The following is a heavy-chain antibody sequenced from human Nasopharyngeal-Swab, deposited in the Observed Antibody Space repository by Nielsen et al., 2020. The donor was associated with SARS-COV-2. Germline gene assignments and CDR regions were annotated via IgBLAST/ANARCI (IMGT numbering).Heavy chain of an antibody. CDR3: AKVQNELFVSLPLDF. D-gene: IGHD1-1*01. V-gene: IGHV4-34*01. Sequence: SETLSLTCDVNGGTFSGFFWSWVRLPPGKGLEWIGAVNHIGRADYNPSLKSRVTISVDTSKNQLSLKLTSVTAADTAVYYCAKVQNELFVSLPLDFWGQGTLVTVSS. CDR1: GGTFSGFF. CDR2: VNHIGRA. J-gene: IGHJ4*02.